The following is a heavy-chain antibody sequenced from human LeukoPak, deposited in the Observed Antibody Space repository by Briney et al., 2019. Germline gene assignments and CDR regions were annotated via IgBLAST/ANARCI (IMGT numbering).Heavy chain of an antibody. CDR2: ISSSSSYI. CDR1: GFTFSSYS. CDR3: ARDPRRSAFDI. V-gene: IGHV3-21*01. Sequence: GGSPRLSCAASGFTFSSYSMNWVRQAPGKGLEWVSSISSSSSYIYYADSVKGRFTISRDNAKNSLYLQMNSLRAEDTAVYYCARDPRRSAFDIWGQGTMVTVSS. J-gene: IGHJ3*02.